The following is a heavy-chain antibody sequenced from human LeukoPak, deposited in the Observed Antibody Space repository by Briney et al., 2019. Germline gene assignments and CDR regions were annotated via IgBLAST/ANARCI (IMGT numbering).Heavy chain of an antibody. J-gene: IGHJ4*02. V-gene: IGHV2-5*02. CDR3: AHKARIEAQFDY. D-gene: IGHD6-25*01. Sequence: SGPTLVNSTQTLTLTCTFSGFSFSTSRVGVGWIRQPPGKALEWLAHIYWDDDKRYSPSLKSRLTIAKVTFKNQVVLTMTNMDPVDTATYYCAHKARIEAQFDYWGQGTLVTVSS. CDR1: GFSFSTSRVG. CDR2: IYWDDDK.